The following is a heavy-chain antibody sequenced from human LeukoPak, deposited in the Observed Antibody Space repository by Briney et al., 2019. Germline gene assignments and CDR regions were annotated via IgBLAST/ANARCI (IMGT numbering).Heavy chain of an antibody. J-gene: IGHJ4*02. Sequence: GGSLRLSCAASGFTFSNAWMRCVRHAPGKGLEWVGRIKSKTDGGTTDYAAPVKGRFTISRDDSKNTLYLQMNSLKTEGTAVYYCTTAYSLYSSGWLPPFDYWGQGTLVTVSS. D-gene: IGHD6-19*01. CDR2: IKSKTDGGTT. CDR3: TTAYSLYSSGWLPPFDY. CDR1: GFTFSNAW. V-gene: IGHV3-15*01.